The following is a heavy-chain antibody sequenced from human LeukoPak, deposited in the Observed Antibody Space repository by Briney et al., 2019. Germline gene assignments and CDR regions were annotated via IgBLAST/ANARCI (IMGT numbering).Heavy chain of an antibody. CDR2: IYYSGST. Sequence: SETLSLACTVSGGSINSGDYYWSWIRQPPGKGLEWIGYIYYSGSTYYNPSLKSRVIISVDTSKNQFSLNLSSVTAADTAVYYCARESSGYSYGLGYWGQGTLVTVSS. V-gene: IGHV4-30-4*01. CDR3: ARESSGYSYGLGY. J-gene: IGHJ4*02. D-gene: IGHD5-18*01. CDR1: GGSINSGDYY.